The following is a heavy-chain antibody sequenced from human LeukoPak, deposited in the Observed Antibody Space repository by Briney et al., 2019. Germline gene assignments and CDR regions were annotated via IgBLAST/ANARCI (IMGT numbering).Heavy chain of an antibody. CDR3: AKDHSPLTLRYFDWLGDH. D-gene: IGHD3-9*01. CDR2: ISGSGGST. CDR1: GFTFSSYA. V-gene: IGHV3-23*01. Sequence: PGGSLRLSCAASGFTFSSYAMSWVRQAPGKGLEWVSAISGSGGSTYYADSVKGRFTISRDNSKNTLYLQMNSLRAEDTAVYYCAKDHSPLTLRYFDWLGDHWGQGTLVTVSS. J-gene: IGHJ4*02.